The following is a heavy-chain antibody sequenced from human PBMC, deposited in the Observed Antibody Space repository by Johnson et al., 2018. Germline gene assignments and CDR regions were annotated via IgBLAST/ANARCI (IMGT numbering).Heavy chain of an antibody. V-gene: IGHV3-23*04. CDR1: GLTFSSYA. J-gene: IGHJ1*01. Sequence: VQLVQSGGGLVQPGGSLRLSCAASGLTFSSYAMSWVRQAPGKGLEWVATISGGGGRTYYADPVKGRVTISRDNSKSTLYLQRVSVGAEDTAIYYWAQDQHTTWSAYFQHWGQVTLVTVSA. CDR2: ISGGGGRT. D-gene: IGHD3-3*01. CDR3: AQDQHTTWSAYFQH.